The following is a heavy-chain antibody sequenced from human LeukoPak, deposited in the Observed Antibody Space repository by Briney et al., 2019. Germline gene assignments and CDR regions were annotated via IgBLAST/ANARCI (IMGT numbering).Heavy chain of an antibody. CDR1: GFTFSSYS. Sequence: GGSLRLSCEASGFTFSSYSMNWVRQAPGKGLEWISYISTSTTTIYYANSVKGRFTISRDNAKKSLYLQMNSLRAEDTAVYYCARNNIPDYWGQGTLVTVSS. CDR2: ISTSTTTI. D-gene: IGHD1/OR15-1a*01. V-gene: IGHV3-48*01. CDR3: ARNNIPDY. J-gene: IGHJ4*02.